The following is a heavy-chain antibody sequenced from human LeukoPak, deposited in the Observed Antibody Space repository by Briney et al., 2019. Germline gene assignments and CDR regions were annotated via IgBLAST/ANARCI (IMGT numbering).Heavy chain of an antibody. CDR1: GFTLSDYY. J-gene: IGHJ4*02. CDR2: ISSSGDSK. Sequence: GGSLRLSCAASGFTLSDYYMTWIRQAPGKGLEWVAYISSSGDSKYYADSVMGRFTISGDSAKNSLFLQMNSLRAEDTAVYYCARGGYSSGWYSSPDYWGQGTLVTVSS. CDR3: ARGGYSSGWYSSPDY. D-gene: IGHD6-19*01. V-gene: IGHV3-11*01.